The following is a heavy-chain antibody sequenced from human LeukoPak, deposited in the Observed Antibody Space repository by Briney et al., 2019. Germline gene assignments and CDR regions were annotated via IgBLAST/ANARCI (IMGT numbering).Heavy chain of an antibody. CDR3: ARGVVGAGILFDY. J-gene: IGHJ4*02. D-gene: IGHD1-26*01. Sequence: GASVKVSCKASGYTFTDYYMHWVRQAPGQGLEWMGRINPNTGGTNSAQKFQGRVTMTRDTSISTAYMELSRLRSDDTAVYYCARGVVGAGILFDYWGQGTLVTVSS. V-gene: IGHV1-2*06. CDR2: INPNTGGT. CDR1: GYTFTDYY.